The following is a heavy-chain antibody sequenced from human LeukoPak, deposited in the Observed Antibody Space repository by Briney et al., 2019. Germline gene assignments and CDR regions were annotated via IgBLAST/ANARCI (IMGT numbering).Heavy chain of an antibody. J-gene: IGHJ4*02. Sequence: SETLSLTCTVSGGSINNYYWSWIRQPPGKGLEWIGYIYYSGSTNYNPSLKSRVTISVDTSKNQFSLKLSSVTAADTAVYYCARGSGYAWGSFDYWGQGTLVTVSS. CDR1: GGSINNYY. CDR2: IYYSGST. D-gene: IGHD5-12*01. V-gene: IGHV4-59*01. CDR3: ARGSGYAWGSFDY.